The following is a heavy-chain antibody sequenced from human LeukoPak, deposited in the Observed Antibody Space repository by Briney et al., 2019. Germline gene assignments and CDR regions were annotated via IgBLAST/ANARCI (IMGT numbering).Heavy chain of an antibody. D-gene: IGHD2-2*01. V-gene: IGHV1-18*01. CDR2: ISAYNGNT. Sequence: ASVKVSCTASGYTFTSYGISWVRQAPGQGLEWMVWISAYNGNTNYAQKLQGRVTMTTDTSTSTAYMELRSLRSDDTAVYYCAGTPLGYCSSTSCYYNWFDPWGQGTLVTVSS. J-gene: IGHJ5*02. CDR1: GYTFTSYG. CDR3: AGTPLGYCSSTSCYYNWFDP.